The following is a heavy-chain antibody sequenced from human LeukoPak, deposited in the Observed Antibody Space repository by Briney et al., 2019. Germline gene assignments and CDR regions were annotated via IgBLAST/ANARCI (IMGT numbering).Heavy chain of an antibody. Sequence: PGVSLKLSCAASGFTFSGSAMHWVRQASGKGLEWVGRIRSKANSYATAYAASVKGRFTISRDDSKNTAYLQMNSLKTEDTAVYYCTRLSGSSSIDYWGQGTLVTVSS. CDR3: TRLSGSSSIDY. CDR1: GFTFSGSA. J-gene: IGHJ4*02. CDR2: IRSKANSYAT. V-gene: IGHV3-73*01. D-gene: IGHD6-13*01.